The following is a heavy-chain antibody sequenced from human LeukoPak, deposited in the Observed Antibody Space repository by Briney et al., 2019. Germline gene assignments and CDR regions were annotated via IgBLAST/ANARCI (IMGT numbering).Heavy chain of an antibody. Sequence: GGSLRLSCAASGFTFSNFDMHWVRQAPGKGLEWVAIMRYDGSNKYYADSVKGRFTISRDNSKNTLYLQMNSLRAEDTAVYYCAKDYYDSSDYQLHYIDYWGQGTLVTVSS. CDR2: MRYDGSNK. J-gene: IGHJ4*02. CDR3: AKDYYDSSDYQLHYIDY. V-gene: IGHV3-30*02. D-gene: IGHD3-22*01. CDR1: GFTFSNFD.